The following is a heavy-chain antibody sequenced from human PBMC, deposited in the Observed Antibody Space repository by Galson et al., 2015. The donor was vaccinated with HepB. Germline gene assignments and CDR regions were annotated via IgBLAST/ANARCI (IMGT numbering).Heavy chain of an antibody. CDR2: ISVDGNNE. D-gene: IGHD2-2*01. V-gene: IGHV3-30*18. J-gene: IGHJ4*02. Sequence: SLRLSCATSGFGFTNFGMHWVRQAPGKGLEWVAGISVDGNNEYYAESVEGRFTISRDNSKNALSLQMDSLRVEDAAAYYCAKDRIPGRLPFDFWGLGTLVTVSS. CDR3: AKDRIPGRLPFDF. CDR1: GFGFTNFG.